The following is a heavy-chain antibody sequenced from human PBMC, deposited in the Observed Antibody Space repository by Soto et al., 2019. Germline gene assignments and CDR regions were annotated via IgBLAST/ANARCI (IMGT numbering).Heavy chain of an antibody. J-gene: IGHJ4*02. D-gene: IGHD6-19*01. Sequence: GALRLYCAASGFTFSSYGMHWVRQGPGKGLEWVAVISYDGSNKYYADSVKGRFTISRDNSKNTLYLQMNSLRAEDTAVYYCAKDPSSGWYGYFDYWGQGTLVTVSS. CDR1: GFTFSSYG. V-gene: IGHV3-30*18. CDR2: ISYDGSNK. CDR3: AKDPSSGWYGYFDY.